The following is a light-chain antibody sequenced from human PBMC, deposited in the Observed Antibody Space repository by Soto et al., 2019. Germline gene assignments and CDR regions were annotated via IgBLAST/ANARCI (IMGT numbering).Light chain of an antibody. CDR3: SSYTSRSYV. CDR1: SGDVGGYNY. CDR2: DVS. V-gene: IGLV2-14*01. Sequence: QSVLTQPASVSGSPGQSITISCTGASGDVGGYNYVSWYQQHPGKAPKLMIYDVSNRPSGVSNRFSGSKSGNTASLTISGLQAEDEADYYCSSYTSRSYVFGTGTRSPS. J-gene: IGLJ1*01.